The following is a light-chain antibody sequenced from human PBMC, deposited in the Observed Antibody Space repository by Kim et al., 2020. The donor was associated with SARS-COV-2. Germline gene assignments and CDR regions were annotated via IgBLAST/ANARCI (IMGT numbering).Light chain of an antibody. CDR1: NIGSKS. CDR2: YDS. Sequence: VAPGKTGRITCGGNNIGSKSVHWYQQKPGQAPVLVIYYDSDRPSGIPERFSGSNSGNTATLTISRVEAGDEADYYCQVWDSSSDRVFGTGTKVTVL. V-gene: IGLV3-21*04. CDR3: QVWDSSSDRV. J-gene: IGLJ1*01.